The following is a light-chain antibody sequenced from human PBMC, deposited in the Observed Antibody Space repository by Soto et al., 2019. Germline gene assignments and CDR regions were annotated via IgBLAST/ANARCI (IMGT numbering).Light chain of an antibody. CDR2: GNS. CDR3: QSYDSSLSGWV. Sequence: QSVLTQPPSVSGAPGQRVTISCTGSSSNIGAGFDVHWYHQIAGTAPKLLIYGNSNRPSGVPDRFSGSKSGTSASLAINGLQAEDEADYYCQSYDSSLSGWVFGGGTKVTVL. CDR1: SSNIGAGFD. V-gene: IGLV1-40*01. J-gene: IGLJ3*02.